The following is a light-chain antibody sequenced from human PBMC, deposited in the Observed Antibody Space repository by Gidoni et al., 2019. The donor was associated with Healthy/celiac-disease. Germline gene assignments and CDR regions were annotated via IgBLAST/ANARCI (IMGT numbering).Light chain of an antibody. Sequence: DIVMTQSPLSLPVTPGAPASISSRSSHSLLHSTGYNYFDWYLQKPGQSQQLLIYLGSNRASGVPDRFSGSGSGTDFTLKISRVEAEDVGVYYCMQALQTLWTFGQGTKVEIK. CDR2: LGS. CDR3: MQALQTLWT. V-gene: IGKV2-28*01. CDR1: HSLLHSTGYNY. J-gene: IGKJ1*01.